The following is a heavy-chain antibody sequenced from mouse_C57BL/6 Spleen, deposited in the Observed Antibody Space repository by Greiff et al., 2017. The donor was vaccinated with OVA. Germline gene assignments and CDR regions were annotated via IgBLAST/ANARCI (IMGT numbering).Heavy chain of an antibody. V-gene: IGHV14-2*01. CDR1: GFNIKDYY. CDR2: IDPEDGET. CDR3: ARHGEGFAY. J-gene: IGHJ3*01. Sequence: VHVKQSGAELVKPGASVKLSCTASGFNIKDYYMHWVKQRTEQGLEWSGRIDPEDGETKYAPKFPGKATITADTSSNTAYLQLSSLTSEDTAVYYCARHGEGFAYWGQGTLVTVSA.